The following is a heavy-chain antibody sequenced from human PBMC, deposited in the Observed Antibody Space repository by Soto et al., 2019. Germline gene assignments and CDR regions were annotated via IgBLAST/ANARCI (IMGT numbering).Heavy chain of an antibody. J-gene: IGHJ6*03. D-gene: IGHD2-2*01. V-gene: IGHV1-69*04. Sequence: ASVKVSCKASGGTFSSYTISWVRQAPGQGLEWMGRNIPILGIANYAQKFQGRVTITADKSTSTAYMELSSLRSEDTAVYYCARDWCSSTSCYAPYYYYMDVWGKGTTVTVSS. CDR1: GGTFSSYT. CDR2: NIPILGIA. CDR3: ARDWCSSTSCYAPYYYYMDV.